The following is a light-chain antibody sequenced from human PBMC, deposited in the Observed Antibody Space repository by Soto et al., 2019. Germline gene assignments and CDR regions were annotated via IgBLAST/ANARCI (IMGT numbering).Light chain of an antibody. J-gene: IGKJ1*01. V-gene: IGKV3-20*01. CDR2: GAS. CDR3: QQCDNSPPWT. CDR1: QSVSSNY. Sequence: EIVLTQSPGTLSLSPGERATLSCRASQSVSSNYLAWYQQKPAQAPRLLIYGASSRATGIPDRFSGSGSGTDFTLAISRLEPEDFAVYYCQQCDNSPPWTFGQGTKVEI.